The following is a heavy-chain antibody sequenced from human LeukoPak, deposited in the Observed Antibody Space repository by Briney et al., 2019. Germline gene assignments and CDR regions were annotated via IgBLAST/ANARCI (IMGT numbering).Heavy chain of an antibody. V-gene: IGHV3-15*01. CDR1: GFTFSNAW. J-gene: IGHJ4*02. Sequence: PGGSLRLSCAASGFTFSNAWMSWVRQAPGKGLEWVGRIKSKTDGGTTDYAAPVKGRFTISRDNSKNTLYLQMNSLRAEDTAVYYCANHMTMVTTSFDYWGQGTLVTVSS. D-gene: IGHD4-17*01. CDR3: ANHMTMVTTSFDY. CDR2: IKSKTDGGTT.